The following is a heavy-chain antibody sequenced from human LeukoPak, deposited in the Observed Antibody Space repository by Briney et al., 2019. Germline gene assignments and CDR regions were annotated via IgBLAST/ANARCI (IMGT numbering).Heavy chain of an antibody. D-gene: IGHD3-10*01. CDR2: TYYRSKWYN. V-gene: IGHV6-1*01. Sequence: SQTLSLTCAISGDIVSSNSAAWNWIRQSPSRGLEWLGRTYYRSKWYNDYAVSVKSRITINPDTSKNQFSLQLNSVTPEDTAVYYCARDEYYYGSGSYNYGMDVWGQGTTVTVSS. CDR1: GDIVSSNSAA. J-gene: IGHJ6*02. CDR3: ARDEYYYGSGSYNYGMDV.